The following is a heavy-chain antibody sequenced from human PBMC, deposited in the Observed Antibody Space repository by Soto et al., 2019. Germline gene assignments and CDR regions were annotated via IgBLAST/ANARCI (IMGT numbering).Heavy chain of an antibody. V-gene: IGHV4-31*03. CDR2: IYYSGST. CDR3: ARDSGGTRGYYYYYGMDV. Sequence: SETLSLTCTVSGGSISSGGYYWSWIRQHPGKGLEWIGYIYYSGSTYYNPSLKSRVTISVDTSKNQFSLKLSSVTAADTAVYYCARDSGGTRGYYYYYGMDVWGQGTTVTVSS. J-gene: IGHJ6*02. CDR1: GGSISSGGYY. D-gene: IGHD1-1*01.